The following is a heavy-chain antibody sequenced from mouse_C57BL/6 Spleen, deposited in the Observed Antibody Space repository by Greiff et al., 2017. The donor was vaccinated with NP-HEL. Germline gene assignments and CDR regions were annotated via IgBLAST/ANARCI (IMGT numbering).Heavy chain of an antibody. V-gene: IGHV1-50*01. CDR2: IDPSDSYT. CDR3: ARSYYSNYGFAY. Sequence: QVQLQQPGAELVKPGASVKLSCKASGYTFTSYWMQWVKQRPGQGLEWIGEIDPSDSYTNYNQKFKGKATLTVDTSSSTAHMQLSSLTSEDSAVYYCARSYYSNYGFAYWGQGTLVTVSA. J-gene: IGHJ3*01. D-gene: IGHD2-5*01. CDR1: GYTFTSYW.